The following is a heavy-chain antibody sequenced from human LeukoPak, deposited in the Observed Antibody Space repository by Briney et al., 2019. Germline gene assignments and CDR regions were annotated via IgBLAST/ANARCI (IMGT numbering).Heavy chain of an antibody. Sequence: GGSLRLSCAASGFTFGSYWMSWARQAPGKGLEWVANIKQDGSEKFYVDSVKGRFTISRDNAKNSLYLQMNSLRAEDTAVYYCAREEMSPWGQGTLVTVSS. V-gene: IGHV3-7*01. CDR3: AREEMSP. J-gene: IGHJ5*02. CDR2: IKQDGSEK. CDR1: GFTFGSYW.